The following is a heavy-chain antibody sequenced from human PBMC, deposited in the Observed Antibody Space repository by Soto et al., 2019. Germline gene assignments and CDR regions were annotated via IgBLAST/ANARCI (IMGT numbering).Heavy chain of an antibody. CDR1: GFTFSSYA. CDR3: AKDFFTIFGVVNAFDI. Sequence: GGSLRLSCAASGFTFSSYAMSWVRQAPGKGLEWVSAISGSGGSTYYADSVKGRFTISRDNSKNTLYLQMNSLRAEDTAVYYCAKDFFTIFGVVNAFDIWGQGTMVTVAS. D-gene: IGHD3-3*01. V-gene: IGHV3-23*01. CDR2: ISGSGGST. J-gene: IGHJ3*02.